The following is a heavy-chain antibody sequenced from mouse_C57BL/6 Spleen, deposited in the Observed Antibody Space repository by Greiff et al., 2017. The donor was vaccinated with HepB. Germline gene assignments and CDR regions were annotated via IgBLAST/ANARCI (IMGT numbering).Heavy chain of an antibody. CDR3: ARRGYYDYDEGFDY. Sequence: EVKLEESGPGLVKPSQSLSLTCSVTGYSITSGYYWNWIRQFPGNKLEWMGYINYDGSNNYNPSLKNRISITRDTSKNQFFLKLNSVTTEDTATYYCARRGYYDYDEGFDYWGQGTTLTVSS. CDR2: INYDGSN. CDR1: GYSITSGYY. V-gene: IGHV3-6*01. J-gene: IGHJ2*01. D-gene: IGHD2-4*01.